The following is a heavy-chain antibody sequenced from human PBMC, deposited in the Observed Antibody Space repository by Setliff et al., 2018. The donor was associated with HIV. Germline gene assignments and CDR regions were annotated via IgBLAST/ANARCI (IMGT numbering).Heavy chain of an antibody. J-gene: IGHJ6*03. D-gene: IGHD2-15*01. Sequence: PGGSLRLSCTASGFTFGDYAMNWVRQAPGKGLEWVGFIRSKAYGGTTEYAASVKGSFTISRDDSKSIAYLQMNSLKAEDTAVYYCSRVQWVVAAIEDFYYMDVWGKGTTVTVSS. V-gene: IGHV3-49*04. CDR1: GFTFGDYA. CDR3: SRVQWVVAAIEDFYYMDV. CDR2: IRSKAYGGTT.